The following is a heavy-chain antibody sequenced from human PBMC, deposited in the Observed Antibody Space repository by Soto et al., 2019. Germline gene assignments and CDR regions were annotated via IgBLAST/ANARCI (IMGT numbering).Heavy chain of an antibody. J-gene: IGHJ5*02. CDR2: IYYSGGT. V-gene: IGHV4-39*01. Sequence: QLQLQESGPGLVKPSETLSLICSVSGGPISSTSYYWGWIRQPPGKGLEWIGNIYYSGGTYYNLSLKSRVSISVDTSKNQFSLKLSSVTAADTAVYYCVRRVDFGVVTRFDPWGQGTLVTVSS. D-gene: IGHD3-3*01. CDR1: GGPISSTSYY. CDR3: VRRVDFGVVTRFDP.